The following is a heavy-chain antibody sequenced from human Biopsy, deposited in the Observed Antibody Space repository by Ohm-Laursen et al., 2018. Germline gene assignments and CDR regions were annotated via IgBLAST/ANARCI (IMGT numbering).Heavy chain of an antibody. J-gene: IGHJ3*02. CDR2: ISWNSVGI. V-gene: IGHV3-9*01. D-gene: IGHD2-15*01. Sequence: SLRLSCAASGFIFDDYAMHWVRQAPGKGLEWVSGISWNSVGIGYADSEKGRFTISRDNAKNFLYLEMNNLRPEDTTLYYCAKIHCSGGSCYPNAFDMWGHGTRVTVS. CDR3: AKIHCSGGSCYPNAFDM. CDR1: GFIFDDYA.